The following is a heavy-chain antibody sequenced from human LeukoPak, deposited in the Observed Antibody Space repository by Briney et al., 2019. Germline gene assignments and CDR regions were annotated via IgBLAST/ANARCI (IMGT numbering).Heavy chain of an antibody. CDR3: ASTRHPRASNYYGSGADGEDFDY. Sequence: GESLKISCKGSGYRFTSYWISWVRQMPGTGLEWMGRIDPSDSYTKYSPSFQGHITISLDKSISTAYLQWSSLKASDTAMYYCASTRHPRASNYYGSGADGEDFDYWGQGTLVTVSS. J-gene: IGHJ4*02. V-gene: IGHV5-10-1*01. D-gene: IGHD3-10*01. CDR2: IDPSDSYT. CDR1: GYRFTSYW.